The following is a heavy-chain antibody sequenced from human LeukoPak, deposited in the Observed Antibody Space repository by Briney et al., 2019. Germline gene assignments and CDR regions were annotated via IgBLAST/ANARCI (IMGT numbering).Heavy chain of an antibody. Sequence: ASVKVSCKASGYTFTSYGISWVRQAPGQGLEWMGWISGSNGNTNYAQKLQGRVTMTTDTSTSTAYMELRSLRSDDTAVYYCARGLLWFGELSHFDYWGQGTLVTVSS. CDR1: GYTFTSYG. CDR3: ARGLLWFGELSHFDY. V-gene: IGHV1-18*01. D-gene: IGHD3-10*01. CDR2: ISGSNGNT. J-gene: IGHJ4*02.